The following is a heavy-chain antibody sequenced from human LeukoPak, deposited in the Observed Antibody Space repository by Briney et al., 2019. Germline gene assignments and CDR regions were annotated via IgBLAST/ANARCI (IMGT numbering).Heavy chain of an antibody. Sequence: PGGSLRLSCASSGFTFSNYVMTWVRQAPGKGLDWVSGISGTGDSTYYSDSVRGRFTISRDNSKNTVYLQINSLRVEDTAVYYCAKGSSAVGGGLHADYWGQGTLVTVSS. CDR2: ISGTGDST. CDR3: AKGSSAVGGGLHADY. J-gene: IGHJ4*02. V-gene: IGHV3-23*01. CDR1: GFTFSNYV. D-gene: IGHD6-13*01.